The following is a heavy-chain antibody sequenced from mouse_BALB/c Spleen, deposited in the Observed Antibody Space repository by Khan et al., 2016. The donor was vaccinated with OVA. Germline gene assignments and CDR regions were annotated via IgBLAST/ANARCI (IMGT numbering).Heavy chain of an antibody. D-gene: IGHD1-1*01. V-gene: IGHV5-17*02. Sequence: EVQLQESGGDLVQPGGSRKLSCAASGFTFSSYGMHWVRQAPEKGLEWVAYISGDSNTIYYADTVKGRFTISRDTPRNTLFLQMTSLMSEDTAMYYCATSYFYGYYFDYWGPGTTLTVSS. J-gene: IGHJ2*01. CDR1: GFTFSSYG. CDR3: ATSYFYGYYFDY. CDR2: ISGDSNTI.